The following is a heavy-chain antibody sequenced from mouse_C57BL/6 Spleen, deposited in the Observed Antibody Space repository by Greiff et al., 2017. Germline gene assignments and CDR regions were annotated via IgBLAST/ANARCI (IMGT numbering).Heavy chain of an antibody. D-gene: IGHD2-4*01. J-gene: IGHJ4*01. CDR3: ASLYDYGYAMDY. V-gene: IGHV1-81*01. CDR1: GYTFTSYG. CDR2: IYPRSGNT. Sequence: VQLVESGAELARPGASVKLSCKASGYTFTSYGISWVKQRPGQGLEWIGEIYPRSGNTYYNEKFKGKATLTADKSSSTAYMELRSLTSEDSAVYFCASLYDYGYAMDYWGQGTSVTVSS.